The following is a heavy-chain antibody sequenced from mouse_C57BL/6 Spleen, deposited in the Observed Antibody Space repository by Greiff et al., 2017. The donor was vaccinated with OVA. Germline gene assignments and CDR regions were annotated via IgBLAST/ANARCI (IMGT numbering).Heavy chain of an antibody. Sequence: QVQLQQPGAELVKPGASVKMSCEASGYTFTSYWITWVKQRPGQGLEWIGDIYPGSGSTNYNEKFRSKATLTVDTSSSTAYMQLSSLTSEDSAVYYCAREYYGSSSFAYWGQGTLVTVSA. CDR3: AREYYGSSSFAY. D-gene: IGHD1-1*01. CDR2: IYPGSGST. J-gene: IGHJ3*01. CDR1: GYTFTSYW. V-gene: IGHV1-55*01.